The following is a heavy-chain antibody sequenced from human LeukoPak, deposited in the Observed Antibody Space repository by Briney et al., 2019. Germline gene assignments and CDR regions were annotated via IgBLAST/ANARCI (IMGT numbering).Heavy chain of an antibody. CDR1: GVPISSRSYY. D-gene: IGHD1-26*01. CDR2: MYFSGTT. CDR3: ARHLRFGSSALPRDVFDI. J-gene: IGHJ3*02. Sequence: PSETLSLTCSVSGVPISSRSYYWGWIRQPPGKGLEWIGSMYFSGTTYYNPSLKSRVTMSVHTPENRLSLKLTSVTATDTAVYYCARHLRFGSSALPRDVFDIWGRGTVVSVSS. V-gene: IGHV4-39*01.